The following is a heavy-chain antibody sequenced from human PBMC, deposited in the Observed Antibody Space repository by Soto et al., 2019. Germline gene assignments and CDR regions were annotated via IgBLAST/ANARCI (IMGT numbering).Heavy chain of an antibody. CDR3: ARGSGYETAFDY. V-gene: IGHV4-30-4*01. J-gene: IGHJ4*02. CDR1: GGSISSGDYY. CDR2: IYYSGST. D-gene: IGHD5-12*01. Sequence: SETLSLTCTVSGGSISSGDYYWSWIRQPPGKGLEWIGYIYYSGSTYYNPSLKSRVTISVDTPKNQFSLKLSSVTAADTAVYYCARGSGYETAFDYWGQGTLVTVSS.